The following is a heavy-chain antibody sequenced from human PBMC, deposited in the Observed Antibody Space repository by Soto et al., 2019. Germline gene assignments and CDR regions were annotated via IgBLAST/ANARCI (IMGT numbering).Heavy chain of an antibody. D-gene: IGHD3-3*01. CDR3: ARGRGYDFWSGYYKSPSNDY. J-gene: IGHJ4*02. CDR1: GGSFSGYY. V-gene: IGHV4-34*01. Sequence: SATLSLTCAVYGGSFSGYYWSWIRQPPGKGLEWIGEINHSGSTNYNPSLKSRVTISVDTSKNQFSLKLSSVTAADTAVYYCARGRGYDFWSGYYKSPSNDYWGQGTLVTVSS. CDR2: INHSGST.